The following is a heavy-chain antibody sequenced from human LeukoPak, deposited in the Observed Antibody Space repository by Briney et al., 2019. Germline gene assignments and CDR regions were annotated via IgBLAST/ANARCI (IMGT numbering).Heavy chain of an antibody. Sequence: ASVKVSCKASGYTFTACYMHWVRQAPGQGLEWMGWINPNSGDTSYEQKFQGRVTMTRDTSISTAYMELNSLTSDDTAAYYCARGRKMAAAGTESPALFDYWGQGTLVAVSS. V-gene: IGHV1-2*02. CDR1: GYTFTACY. CDR2: INPNSGDT. D-gene: IGHD6-13*01. J-gene: IGHJ4*02. CDR3: ARGRKMAAAGTESPALFDY.